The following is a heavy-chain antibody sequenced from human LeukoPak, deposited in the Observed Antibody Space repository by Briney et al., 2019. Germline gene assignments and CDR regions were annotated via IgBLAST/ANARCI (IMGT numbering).Heavy chain of an antibody. Sequence: SETLSLTCTVSGGSISSYYWSWIRQPPGKGLEWIGYIYYSGSTNYNPSLKSRVTISVDTSKNQFSLKLSSVTAADTAVYYCARDRSSWGYYFDYWGQGTLVTVSS. J-gene: IGHJ4*02. CDR2: IYYSGST. CDR3: ARDRSSWGYYFDY. D-gene: IGHD2-2*01. CDR1: GGSISSYY. V-gene: IGHV4-59*01.